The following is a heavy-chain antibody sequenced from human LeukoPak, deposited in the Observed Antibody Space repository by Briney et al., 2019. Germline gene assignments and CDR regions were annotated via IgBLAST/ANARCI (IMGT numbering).Heavy chain of an antibody. V-gene: IGHV3-13*04. Sequence: RGSLRLSCVASGFTFSSYDMHWVRQAAGRGLEWVSAFGTGGDTYYPGSVKGRFTISREDAKNSLYLQMNSLRAGDTAVYYCARGGWSHNNRYFDLWGRGTLVTVSS. CDR1: GFTFSSYD. D-gene: IGHD6-19*01. CDR2: FGTGGDT. J-gene: IGHJ2*01. CDR3: ARGGWSHNNRYFDL.